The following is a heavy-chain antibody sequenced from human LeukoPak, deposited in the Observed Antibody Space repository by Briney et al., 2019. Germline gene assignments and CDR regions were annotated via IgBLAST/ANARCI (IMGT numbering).Heavy chain of an antibody. V-gene: IGHV3-69-1*01. Sequence: GGSLRLSCADSGFSLRDFYTSWVRHAPGKGLEWVSYIGNSTDIKYADSVKGRFTVPRDNAKKSLFLQRNSLRAEDAAVYYWARGLATSDYWGQGTLVTVSS. CDR2: IGNSTDI. J-gene: IGHJ4*02. D-gene: IGHD4-11*01. CDR3: ARGLATSDY. CDR1: GFSLRDFY.